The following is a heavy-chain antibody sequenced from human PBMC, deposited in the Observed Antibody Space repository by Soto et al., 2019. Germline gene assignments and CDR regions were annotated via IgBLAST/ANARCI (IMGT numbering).Heavy chain of an antibody. CDR2: ISGSGGNT. J-gene: IGHJ4*02. Sequence: EAQLLESGGGLVQPGGSLRLSCAASGFSFDTYAMSWVRQAPGKGLEWVSSISGSGGNTYYADSVKGRFTISRDNSKNMVDLQKTALRAEDTALYYCAKLGMTTINSDYWGQGTQVTVSS. CDR1: GFSFDTYA. D-gene: IGHD5-12*01. V-gene: IGHV3-23*01. CDR3: AKLGMTTINSDY.